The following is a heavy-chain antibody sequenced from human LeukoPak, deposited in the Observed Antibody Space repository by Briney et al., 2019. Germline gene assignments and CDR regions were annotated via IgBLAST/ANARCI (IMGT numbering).Heavy chain of an antibody. D-gene: IGHD2/OR15-2a*01. V-gene: IGHV1-69*04. CDR2: IIPILGIA. CDR1: GGTFSSYA. J-gene: IGHJ5*02. CDR3: ARVAAQIVSP. Sequence: SVKVSCKASGGTFSSYAISWVRQAPGQGLEWMGRIIPILGIANYAQKLQGRVTITADKSTSTAYMELSSLRSEDTAVYYCARVAAQIVSPWGQGTLVTVSP.